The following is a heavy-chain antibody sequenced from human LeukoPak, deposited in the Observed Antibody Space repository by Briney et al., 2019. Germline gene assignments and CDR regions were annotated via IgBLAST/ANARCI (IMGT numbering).Heavy chain of an antibody. CDR3: ARRYGSGSSGTFDY. CDR2: IYYSGST. J-gene: IGHJ4*02. Sequence: SETLSLTCTVSGASISSYYWSWIRQPPGKGLEWIAYIYYSGSTNYNPSLKSRVTISVDTSKNQFSLKLSSVTAADTAVYYCARRYGSGSSGTFDYWGQGTLVTVSS. CDR1: GASISSYY. V-gene: IGHV4-59*12. D-gene: IGHD3-10*01.